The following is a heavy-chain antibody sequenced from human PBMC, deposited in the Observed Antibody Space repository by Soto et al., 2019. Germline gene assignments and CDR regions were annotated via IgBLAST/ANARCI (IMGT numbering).Heavy chain of an antibody. J-gene: IGHJ4*02. V-gene: IGHV1-3*01. CDR2: INAGNGNI. CDR3: VRDMQLWRLDS. CDR1: GYTFTSYA. Sequence: ASVKVSCKASGYTFTSYAMHWVRQAPGQRLEWMGWINAGNGNIKYSQKFQGRITITRDTSASTAYMELNSLRAEDTAVYYCVRDMQLWRLDSWGQGTLVTVSS. D-gene: IGHD2-21*01.